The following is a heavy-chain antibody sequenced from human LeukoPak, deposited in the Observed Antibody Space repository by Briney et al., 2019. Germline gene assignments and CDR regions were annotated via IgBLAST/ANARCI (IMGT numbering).Heavy chain of an antibody. CDR3: ARDRGDSSGYYPFDY. CDR1: GYTFTSYG. D-gene: IGHD3-22*01. V-gene: IGHV1-18*01. J-gene: IGHJ4*02. Sequence: GASVKVSCKASGYTFTSYGISWVRQGPGQGLEWMGWISAYNGNTNYAQKLQGRVTMTTDTSTSTAYMELRSLRSDDTAVYYCARDRGDSSGYYPFDYWGQGTLVTVSS. CDR2: ISAYNGNT.